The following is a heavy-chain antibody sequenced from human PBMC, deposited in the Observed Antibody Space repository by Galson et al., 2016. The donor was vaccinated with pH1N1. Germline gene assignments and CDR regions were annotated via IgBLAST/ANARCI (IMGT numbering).Heavy chain of an antibody. Sequence: SVKVSCKASGYTLTTYGISWVRQAPGQGLEWMGRISTDNGNTIYAHNLQGRVTLTTDTSTSTAYMELRSLRSDDTAIYYCAGLFTGLTNYYYYFDSWGQGTLVTVSS. CDR2: ISTDNGNT. J-gene: IGHJ4*02. CDR3: AGLFTGLTNYYYYFDS. CDR1: GYTLTTYG. D-gene: IGHD3-22*01. V-gene: IGHV1-18*01.